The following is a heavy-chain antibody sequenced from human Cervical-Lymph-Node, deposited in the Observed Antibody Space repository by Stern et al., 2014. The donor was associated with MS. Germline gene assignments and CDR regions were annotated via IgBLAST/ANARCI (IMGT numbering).Heavy chain of an antibody. J-gene: IGHJ4*02. V-gene: IGHV1-69*01. Sequence: QVQLVQSGAEVKKPGSSVTVSCKASGGTFSTYGISWVRQAPGQGLEWMGGIIPIFGTANYAQKFQGRVTITADESTNPAYMELSSLRSEDTAVYYCAREFNYDSSGYYFYYWGQGTLVTLSS. D-gene: IGHD3-22*01. CDR1: GGTFSTYG. CDR3: AREFNYDSSGYYFYY. CDR2: IIPIFGTA.